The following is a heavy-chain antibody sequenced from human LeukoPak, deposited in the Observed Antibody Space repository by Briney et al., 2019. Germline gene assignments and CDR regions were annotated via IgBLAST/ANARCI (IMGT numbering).Heavy chain of an antibody. Sequence: SETLSLTCAVSGGSISSGGYSWSWIRQPPGKGLEWIGYIYHSGSTYYNPSLKSRVTISVDRSKNQFSLKLSSVTAAETAVYYCARYGDIFCDMWGQDTMVTVFS. D-gene: IGHD4-17*01. J-gene: IGHJ3*02. V-gene: IGHV4-30-2*01. CDR2: IYHSGST. CDR1: GGSISSGGYS. CDR3: ARYGDIFCDM.